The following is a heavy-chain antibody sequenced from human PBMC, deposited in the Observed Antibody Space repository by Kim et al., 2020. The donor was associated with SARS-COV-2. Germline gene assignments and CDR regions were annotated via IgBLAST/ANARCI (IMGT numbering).Heavy chain of an antibody. CDR3: SRRGRSDANDY. CDR1: GDSISNNGYY. J-gene: IGHJ4*02. Sequence: TLSLTCTVSGDSISNNGYYWSWIRQRQGEGWEYIGYIYCSGSDYYNPSRKDRFTISVDTSKNQFSLECSSVTAADAAVYYWSRRGRSDANDYWGQGTL. D-gene: IGHD1-26*01. CDR2: IYCSGSD. V-gene: IGHV4-31*03.